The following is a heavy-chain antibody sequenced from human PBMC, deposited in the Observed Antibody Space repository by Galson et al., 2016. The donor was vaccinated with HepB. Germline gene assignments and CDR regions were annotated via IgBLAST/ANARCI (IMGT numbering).Heavy chain of an antibody. Sequence: SLRLSCAASGSTFSSYSMNWVRQAPGKGLEWVSYISSSSSTTYYADSVKGRFTISRDNAKNSLYLRMDSLRADDTALYYCVRESGLGYYDSSGYSYYFDYWGLGTVVTVSS. CDR1: GSTFSSYS. V-gene: IGHV3-48*04. CDR3: VRESGLGYYDSSGYSYYFDY. CDR2: ISSSSSTT. J-gene: IGHJ4*02. D-gene: IGHD3-22*01.